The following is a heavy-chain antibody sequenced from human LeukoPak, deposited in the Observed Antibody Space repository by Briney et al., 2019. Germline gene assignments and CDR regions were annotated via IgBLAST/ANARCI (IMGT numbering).Heavy chain of an antibody. V-gene: IGHV3-43*01. CDR1: GFTFDDYT. D-gene: IGHD3-22*01. J-gene: IGHJ4*02. Sequence: PGGSLRLSCAASGFTFDDYTMHWARQAPGKGLEWVSLISCDGGSTYYADSVKGRFTISRDNSKNSLYLQMNSLRTEDTALYYCAKPHSSGYYVDYFDYWGQGTLVTVSS. CDR3: AKPHSSGYYVDYFDY. CDR2: ISCDGGST.